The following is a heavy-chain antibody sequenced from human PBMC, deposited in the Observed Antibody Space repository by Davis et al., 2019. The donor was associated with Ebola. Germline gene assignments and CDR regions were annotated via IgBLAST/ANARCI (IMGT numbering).Heavy chain of an antibody. CDR1: GFTFSSYA. CDR2: ISYDGSNK. V-gene: IGHV3-30-3*01. D-gene: IGHD7-27*01. Sequence: GESLKISCAVSGFTFSSYAMHWVRQAPGKGLEWVAFISYDGSNKYYADSVKGRFTISRDNSKNTLYLQMNSLRAEDTAVYYCAREPMGTFDYWGQGTLVTVSS. CDR3: AREPMGTFDY. J-gene: IGHJ4*02.